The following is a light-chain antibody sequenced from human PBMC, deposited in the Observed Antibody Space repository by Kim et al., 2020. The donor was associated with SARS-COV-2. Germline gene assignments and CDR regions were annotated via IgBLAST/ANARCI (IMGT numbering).Light chain of an antibody. CDR1: QSISSK. CDR3: QQYDTWPQYT. CDR2: GAS. Sequence: VAPGERATLPCRASQSISSKLAWYQQRPGQPPRLLIYGASTRASGIPARFSGSGSGTEFTLTISSLQSEDFAVYYCQQYDTWPQYTFGQGTKLEI. V-gene: IGKV3-15*01. J-gene: IGKJ2*01.